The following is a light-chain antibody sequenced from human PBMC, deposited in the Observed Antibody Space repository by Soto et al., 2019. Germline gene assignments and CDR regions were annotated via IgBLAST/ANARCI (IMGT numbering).Light chain of an antibody. CDR3: QSFDSSLSAFYV. V-gene: IGLV1-40*01. J-gene: IGLJ1*01. Sequence: QSVLTQPPSVSGAPGQRVTISCTGSNSNIGANYDVQWYQQLPGTAPKLLIYGNNNRPSGVPDRFSGSKSGSSASLAITGLQAEDEADYYCQSFDSSLSAFYVFGTGTKLTV. CDR1: NSNIGANYD. CDR2: GNN.